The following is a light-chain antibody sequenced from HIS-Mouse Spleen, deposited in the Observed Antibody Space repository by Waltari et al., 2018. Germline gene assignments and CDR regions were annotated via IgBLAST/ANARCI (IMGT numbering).Light chain of an antibody. CDR3: QQRSNWLT. V-gene: IGKV3-11*01. Sequence: EIVLTPSPATLSLSPCESATLPCRASQSVSSYLAWYQQKPGQAPRLLIYDASNRATGIPARFSGSGSGTDFTLTISSLEPEDFAVYYCQQRSNWLTFGGGTKVEIK. CDR2: DAS. J-gene: IGKJ4*01. CDR1: QSVSSY.